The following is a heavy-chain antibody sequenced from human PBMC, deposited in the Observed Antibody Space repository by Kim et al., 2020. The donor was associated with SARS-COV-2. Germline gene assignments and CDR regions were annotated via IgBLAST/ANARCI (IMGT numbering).Heavy chain of an antibody. Sequence: GKTEYAASVKGRFTISRDDSKSIAYLQMNSLKTEDTAVYYCTRDAYSSGCGWGQGTLVTVSS. CDR3: TRDAYSSGCG. D-gene: IGHD6-19*01. J-gene: IGHJ4*02. CDR2: GKT. V-gene: IGHV3-49*02.